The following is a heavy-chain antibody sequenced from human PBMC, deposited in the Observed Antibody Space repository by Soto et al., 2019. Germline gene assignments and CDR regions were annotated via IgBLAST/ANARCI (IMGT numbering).Heavy chain of an antibody. CDR1: GYTFTSYG. J-gene: IGHJ4*02. D-gene: IGHD3-22*01. V-gene: IGHV1-18*01. CDR2: ISAYNGNT. Sequence: ASVKVSCKASGYTFTSYGISWVRRAPGQGIEWMGWISAYNGNTNYAQKLQGRVTMTTDTSTSTAYMELRSLRSDDTAVYYCARTYDCSGPSCQSSGLLDFWGQGTLVTGSS. CDR3: ARTYDCSGPSCQSSGLLDF.